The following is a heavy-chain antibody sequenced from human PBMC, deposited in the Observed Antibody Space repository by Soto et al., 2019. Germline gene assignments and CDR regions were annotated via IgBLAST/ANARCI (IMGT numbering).Heavy chain of an antibody. D-gene: IGHD3-22*01. J-gene: IGHJ5*02. CDR3: SRQASGYYYGWFDP. CDR2: IYYSGST. V-gene: IGHV4-39*01. CDR1: GGFIRSSRDY. Sequence: SETLSLTCTVSGGFIRSSRDYWGWIRQPPGKGLEWIGSIYYSGSTYYNPSLKSRVTISVDTSNNRFSLKLGSVTAAGTAVYYCSRQASGYYYGWFDPWGRGTLVTVSS.